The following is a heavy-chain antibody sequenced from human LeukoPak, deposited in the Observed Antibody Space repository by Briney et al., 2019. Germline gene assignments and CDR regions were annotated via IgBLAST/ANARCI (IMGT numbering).Heavy chain of an antibody. Sequence: GGSLRLSCAASGFTFSSYWMHWVRQAPGKGLVWVSRINSDGSSTRYADSVKGRFTISRDNAKNTLYLQMDSLRAEDTAMYYCARGTGSYYSLGYWGQGTLVTVSS. V-gene: IGHV3-74*01. CDR2: INSDGSST. D-gene: IGHD1-26*01. J-gene: IGHJ4*02. CDR3: ARGTGSYYSLGY. CDR1: GFTFSSYW.